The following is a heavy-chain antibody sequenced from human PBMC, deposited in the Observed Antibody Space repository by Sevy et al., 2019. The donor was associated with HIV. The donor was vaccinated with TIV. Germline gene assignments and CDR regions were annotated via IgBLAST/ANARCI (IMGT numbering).Heavy chain of an antibody. D-gene: IGHD6-6*01. J-gene: IGHJ6*02. CDR2: IYYSGST. V-gene: IGHV4-39*01. CDR3: AGQASGIAARYPYYYYGMDV. CDR1: GGSISSSSYY. Sequence: SETLSLTCTVSGGSISSSSYYWGWIRQPPGKGLEWIGSIYYSGSTYYNPSLKSRVTISVDTSKNQFSLKLSSVTAADTAVYYCAGQASGIAARYPYYYYGMDVWGQGTTVTVSS.